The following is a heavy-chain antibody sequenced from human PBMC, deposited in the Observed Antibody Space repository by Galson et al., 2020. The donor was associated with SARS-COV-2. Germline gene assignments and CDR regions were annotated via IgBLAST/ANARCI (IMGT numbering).Heavy chain of an antibody. V-gene: IGHV3-30*18. CDR2: ISYDGSNK. CDR3: AKGDYYDSSGYPYLYLDY. CDR1: GFTFSSYG. D-gene: IGHD3-22*01. Sequence: GGSLRLSCAASGFTFSSYGMHWVRQAPGKGLEWVAVISYDGSNKYYADSVKGRFTISRDNSKNTLYLQMNSLRAEDTAVYYCAKGDYYDSSGYPYLYLDYWGQGTLVTVSS. J-gene: IGHJ4*02.